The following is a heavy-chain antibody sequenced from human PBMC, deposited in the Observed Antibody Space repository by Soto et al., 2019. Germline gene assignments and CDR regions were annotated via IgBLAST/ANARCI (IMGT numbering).Heavy chain of an antibody. CDR1: GFMFTRST. J-gene: IGHJ3*02. D-gene: IGHD3-9*01. CDR3: ARVGTGSSTPLDI. V-gene: IGHV3-21*01. Sequence: PGGSLRLSCVASGFMFTRSTMNWVRQAPGKGLEWVSSITSASDHIFYADSVKGRFTISRDNAKNSLYLQMNSLRAEDTAVYYCARVGTGSSTPLDIWGQGTMVTVSS. CDR2: ITSASDHI.